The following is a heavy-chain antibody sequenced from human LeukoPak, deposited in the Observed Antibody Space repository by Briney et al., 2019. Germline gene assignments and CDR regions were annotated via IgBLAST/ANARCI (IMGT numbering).Heavy chain of an antibody. D-gene: IGHD6-6*01. J-gene: IGHJ4*02. Sequence: GGSLRLSCGASGFTFSSHAMPWVRQAPGKGLEYVSSTNTDGNYIYYVESVRGRFTISRDNSKNTLHLQMVSLRPDDMGMYYCARGGTYSSSSLNSWGQGTLVTVSA. CDR2: TNTDGNYI. CDR1: GFTFSSHA. V-gene: IGHV3-64*02. CDR3: ARGGTYSSSSLNS.